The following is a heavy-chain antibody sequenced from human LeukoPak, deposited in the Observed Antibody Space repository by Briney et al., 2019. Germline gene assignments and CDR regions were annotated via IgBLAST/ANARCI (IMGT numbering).Heavy chain of an antibody. J-gene: IGHJ3*02. V-gene: IGHV3-20*01. CDR2: INWNGGST. CDR1: GFTFDDYG. CDR3: ARALYYDFWSGSPDDAFDI. Sequence: GGSLRFSCAASGFTFDDYGMSWVRQAPGKGLEWVSGINWNGGSTGYADSVKGRFTISRDNAKNSLYLQMNSLRAEDTALYHCARALYYDFWSGSPDDAFDIWGQGTMVTVSP. D-gene: IGHD3-3*01.